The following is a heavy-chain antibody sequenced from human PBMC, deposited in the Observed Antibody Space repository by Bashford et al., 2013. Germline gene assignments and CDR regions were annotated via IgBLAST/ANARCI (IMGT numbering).Heavy chain of an antibody. Sequence: VRQAPGKGLEWVSVIYSGGSTYYADSVKGRFTISRDNSKNTLYLQMNSLRAEDTAVYFCARYQYAYAYWGQGTLVTVSS. CDR3: ARYQYAYAY. CDR2: IYSGGST. D-gene: IGHD2-2*01. V-gene: IGHV3-53*01. J-gene: IGHJ4*02.